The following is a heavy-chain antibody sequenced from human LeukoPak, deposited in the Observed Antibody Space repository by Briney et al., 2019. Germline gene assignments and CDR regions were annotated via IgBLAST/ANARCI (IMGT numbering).Heavy chain of an antibody. CDR1: GLTYSDSY. CDR2: ISSSGSYT. J-gene: IGHJ5*02. D-gene: IGHD2-2*01. CDR3: ARGEYPFDP. Sequence: GGSLRLSCAASGLTYSDSYMTWIRQAPGKGLEWVSDISSSGSYTNYADSVQGRFTVSRDNAKNSLYLQMNSLRAEDTAVYYCARGEYPFDPWGQGTLVTVSS. V-gene: IGHV3-11*06.